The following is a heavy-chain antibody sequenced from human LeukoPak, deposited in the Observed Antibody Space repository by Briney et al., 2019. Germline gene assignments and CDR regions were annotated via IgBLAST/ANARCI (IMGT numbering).Heavy chain of an antibody. Sequence: SETLSLTCTVSGGSISDYYWSWIRQPPGKGLEWIGYIYYSGSTNYNPSLKSRVTISVDTSKNQFSLKLSSVTAADTAVYYCARDRGIVVVPAAIHNWFDPWGQGTLVTVSS. V-gene: IGHV4-59*01. D-gene: IGHD2-2*01. J-gene: IGHJ5*02. CDR2: IYYSGST. CDR1: GGSISDYY. CDR3: ARDRGIVVVPAAIHNWFDP.